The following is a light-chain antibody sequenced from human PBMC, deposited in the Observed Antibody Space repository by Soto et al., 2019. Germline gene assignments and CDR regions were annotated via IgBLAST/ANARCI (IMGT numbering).Light chain of an antibody. J-gene: IGKJ1*01. CDR2: KAS. Sequence: VQMTQSPSSLSASVGDRVPITCRARQTISSWLACYPQNPGKAPQLLIYKASTLETGVPSRFSGSGSRTEFTLTISSLQPDDFATYYCQHYASFSGTFGQGTKVDIK. V-gene: IGKV1-5*03. CDR3: QHYASFSGT. CDR1: QTISSW.